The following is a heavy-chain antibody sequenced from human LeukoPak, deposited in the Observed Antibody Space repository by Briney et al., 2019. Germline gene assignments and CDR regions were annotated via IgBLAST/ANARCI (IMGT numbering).Heavy chain of an antibody. CDR3: ARDHRIGGS. CDR2: IYSDGSA. Sequence: GGSLRLSCAASGFTVSSNSMTWVRQAPGKGLEWVSVIYSDGSAFYAASVKGRFIISRDNSKNTLYLQMNSLRVDDSAVYFCARDHRIGGSWGQGTLVTVSS. V-gene: IGHV3-53*01. D-gene: IGHD3-16*01. J-gene: IGHJ4*02. CDR1: GFTVSSNS.